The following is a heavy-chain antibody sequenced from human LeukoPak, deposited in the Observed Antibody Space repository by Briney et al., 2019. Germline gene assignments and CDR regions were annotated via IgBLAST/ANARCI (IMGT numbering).Heavy chain of an antibody. CDR2: IYTSGST. CDR1: GGSISSYY. V-gene: IGHV4-4*07. D-gene: IGHD3-22*01. CDR3: ASEDYDSGSMDY. Sequence: SETLSLTCTVSGGSISSYYWSWIRQPAGKGLEWIGRIYTSGSTNYNPSLKSRVTMSVDTSKNQFSLKLSSVTAADTAVYYCASEDYDSGSMDYWGQGTLVTVSS. J-gene: IGHJ4*02.